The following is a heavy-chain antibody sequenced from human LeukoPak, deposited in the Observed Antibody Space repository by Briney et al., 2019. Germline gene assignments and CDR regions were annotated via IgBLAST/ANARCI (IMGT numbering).Heavy chain of an antibody. J-gene: IGHJ4*02. V-gene: IGHV4-34*01. CDR2: INHSGST. CDR1: GGSFSDYY. D-gene: IGHD4-23*01. CDR3: VRGGGNSGYYFDY. Sequence: SETLSLACAVYGGSFSDYYWSWIRQPPGKGLEWIGEINHSGSTNYNPSLKSRVTISVDTSKNQFSLKLNSVTAADTAVYYCVRGGGNSGYYFDYWGQGTLVTVSS.